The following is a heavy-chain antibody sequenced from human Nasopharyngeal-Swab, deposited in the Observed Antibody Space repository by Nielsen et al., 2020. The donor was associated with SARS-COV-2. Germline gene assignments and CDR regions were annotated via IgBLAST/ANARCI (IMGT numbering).Heavy chain of an antibody. CDR2: IRSKANSYAT. V-gene: IGHV3-73*01. J-gene: IGHJ5*02. Sequence: GESLKISCAASGFTFSGSAMHWVRQASGKGLEWVGRIRSKANSYATAYAASVKGRFTISRDDSKNTAYLQMNSLKTEDTAVYYCTRTARAAAGWFGPWGQGTLVTVSS. CDR1: GFTFSGSA. CDR3: TRTARAAAGWFGP. D-gene: IGHD6-13*01.